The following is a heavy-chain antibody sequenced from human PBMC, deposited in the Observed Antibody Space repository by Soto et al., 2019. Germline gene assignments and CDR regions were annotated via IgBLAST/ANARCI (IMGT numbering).Heavy chain of an antibody. Sequence: EVQLVESGGDLVQPGGSLRLSCAASGFTFSSYWMHWVRQAPGEGLVWVSRIHSDGSSANYADSVKGRFTISRDNAQNTLYPQMTSLRAEDTAVYHCARGGRGPYYLAYWGQGTLVTASP. V-gene: IGHV3-74*01. CDR2: IHSDGSSA. J-gene: IGHJ4*02. CDR1: GFTFSSYW. D-gene: IGHD3-10*01. CDR3: ARGGRGPYYLAY.